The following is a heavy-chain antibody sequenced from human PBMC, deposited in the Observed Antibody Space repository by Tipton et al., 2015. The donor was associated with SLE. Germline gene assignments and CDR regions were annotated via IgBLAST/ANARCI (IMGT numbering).Heavy chain of an antibody. CDR2: ISGSGGST. CDR3: AKLYSGYDMLGMDV. V-gene: IGHV3-23*01. CDR1: GFTFSSYA. J-gene: IGHJ6*02. D-gene: IGHD5-12*01. Sequence: GSLRLSCAASGFTFSSYAMSWVRQAPGKGLEWVSAISGSGGSTYYADSVKGRFTISRDNSKNTLYLQMNSLRAEDTAVYYCAKLYSGYDMLGMDVCGQGTTVTVSS.